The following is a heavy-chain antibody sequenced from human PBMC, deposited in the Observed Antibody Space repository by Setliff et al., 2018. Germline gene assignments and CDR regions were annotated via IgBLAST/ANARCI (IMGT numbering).Heavy chain of an antibody. CDR3: VRGPGPSVVVAMPFDR. D-gene: IGHD5-12*01. J-gene: IGHJ4*02. CDR2: ISPYNEKT. V-gene: IGHV1-18*01. Sequence: GASVKVSCKTSGYNFITFGISWVRQAPGQGLEWRGWISPYNEKTNYAEKFQGRVTMTTDTSTTPVYMEVASLRSDDTAVYYCVRGPGPSVVVAMPFDRWGQGTLVTVSS. CDR1: GYNFITFG.